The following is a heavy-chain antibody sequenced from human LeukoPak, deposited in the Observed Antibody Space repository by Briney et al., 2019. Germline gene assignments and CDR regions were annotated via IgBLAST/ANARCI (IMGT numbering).Heavy chain of an antibody. Sequence: GGALRLSCAASGFTFSDYYMSSIRQDPRKGLEWVSYISSSGSTTYYADSVRGGFTISTDNAKNSLYLQMNSLRAEDTAVYYCARDPSNYYYYGMDVWGQGTTVTVSS. J-gene: IGHJ6*01. V-gene: IGHV3-11*01. CDR2: ISSSGSTT. CDR3: ARDPSNYYYYGMDV. CDR1: GFTFSDYY.